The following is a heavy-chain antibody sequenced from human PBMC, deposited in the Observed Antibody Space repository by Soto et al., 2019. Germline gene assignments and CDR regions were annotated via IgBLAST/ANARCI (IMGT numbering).Heavy chain of an antibody. CDR3: ARANYCSGGSCYSWSRSNADAFDI. CDR2: IYHSGST. D-gene: IGHD2-15*01. V-gene: IGHV4-30-2*01. J-gene: IGHJ3*02. Sequence: SETLSLTCAVSGGSISSGGYSWSWIRQPPGKGLEWIGYIYHSGSTYYNPSLKSRVTISVDRSKNQFSLKLSSVTAADTAVYYCARANYCSGGSCYSWSRSNADAFDIWGQGTMVTVSS. CDR1: GGSISSGGYS.